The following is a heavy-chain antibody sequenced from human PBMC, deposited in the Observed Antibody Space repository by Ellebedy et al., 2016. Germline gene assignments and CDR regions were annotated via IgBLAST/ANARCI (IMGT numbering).Heavy chain of an antibody. D-gene: IGHD3-3*01. CDR3: AKQRGNYDFWGGTDY. CDR1: GFTFSDYY. CDR2: ISYDGSNT. V-gene: IGHV3-30*18. J-gene: IGHJ4*02. Sequence: GGSLRLSXAASGFTFSDYYMSWIRQAPGKGLEWVAVISYDGSNTYYADSVKGRFTISRDNSKNTLYLQMNSLRDEDTAVYYCAKQRGNYDFWGGTDYWGQGTLVTVSS.